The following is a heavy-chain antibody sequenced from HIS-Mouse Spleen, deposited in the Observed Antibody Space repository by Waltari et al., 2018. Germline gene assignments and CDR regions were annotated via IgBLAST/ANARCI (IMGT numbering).Heavy chain of an antibody. CDR3: EGVYGSGSYYFDY. D-gene: IGHD3-10*01. Sequence: QVQLVESGGGVVQPGRSLRLSCAASGFTFSSYGMHWVRQAPGKGLEWVEVISYDGSNKYYADSVKGRFTISRDNSKNTLYLQMNSLRAEDTAVYYCEGVYGSGSYYFDYWGQGTLVTVSS. CDR2: ISYDGSNK. J-gene: IGHJ4*02. CDR1: GFTFSSYG. V-gene: IGHV3-30*03.